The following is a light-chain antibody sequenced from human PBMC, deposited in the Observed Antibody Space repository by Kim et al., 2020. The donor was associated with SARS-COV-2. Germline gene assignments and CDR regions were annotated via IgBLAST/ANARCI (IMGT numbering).Light chain of an antibody. CDR3: AAWDDSLSGWV. V-gene: IGLV1-47*01. CDR1: SSNIGSNY. J-gene: IGLJ3*02. Sequence: GQRVTISWSGSSSNIGSNYVYWYQQRPGTAPKLLIYRNNQRPSGVPDRFSGSKSGTSASLAISGLRSEDEAEYYCAAWDDSLSGWVFGGGTQLTVL. CDR2: RNN.